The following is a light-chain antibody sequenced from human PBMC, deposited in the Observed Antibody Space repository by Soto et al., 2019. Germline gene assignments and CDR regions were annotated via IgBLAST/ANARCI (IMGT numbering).Light chain of an antibody. J-gene: IGLJ3*02. CDR1: SSDVGSYNL. CDR2: EVT. Sequence: QAVVTQPASVSGSPGQSITISCTGTSSDVGSYNLVSWYQQHPGKAPKLMISEVTTRPSGISARFSGSKSGNTASLTISGLQAEDESDYYCCSYAGSSTWVFGGGTKLTVL. V-gene: IGLV2-23*02. CDR3: CSYAGSSTWV.